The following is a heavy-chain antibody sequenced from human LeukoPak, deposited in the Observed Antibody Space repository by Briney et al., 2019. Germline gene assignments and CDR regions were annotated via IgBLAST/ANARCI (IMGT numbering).Heavy chain of an antibody. D-gene: IGHD6-13*01. J-gene: IGHJ6*02. CDR2: INPNSGGT. Sequence: ASVKVSCKASGYTFTGYYMHWVRQAPGQGLEWMGRINPNSGGTNYAQKFQGRVTMTRDTSISTAYMELNSLRAEDTALYYCAKDIVGSSWYHYYGMDVWGQGTTVTVSS. V-gene: IGHV1-2*06. CDR3: AKDIVGSSWYHYYGMDV. CDR1: GYTFTGYY.